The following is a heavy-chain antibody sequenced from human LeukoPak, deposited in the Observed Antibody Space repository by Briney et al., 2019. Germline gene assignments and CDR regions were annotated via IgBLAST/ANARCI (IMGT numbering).Heavy chain of an antibody. Sequence: ASGKVSCKASGYTFTSYGISWVRQAPGQGVGWMGGIIPIFGTANYAQKFQGRVTMTDDTSTDTGYMELSSLRSEDTAVYYCATARLEVFWYFDLWGRGTLVTASS. D-gene: IGHD1-14*01. J-gene: IGHJ2*01. CDR3: ATARLEVFWYFDL. CDR1: GYTFTSYG. CDR2: IIPIFGTA. V-gene: IGHV1-69*06.